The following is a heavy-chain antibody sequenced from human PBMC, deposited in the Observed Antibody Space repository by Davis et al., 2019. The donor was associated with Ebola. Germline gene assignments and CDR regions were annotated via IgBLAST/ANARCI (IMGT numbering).Heavy chain of an antibody. V-gene: IGHV4-34*01. J-gene: IGHJ4*02. CDR3: ARGRRYSYGYWGY. Sequence: MPSETLSLTCAVYGASFSGYYWTWIRQPPGKGLEWIGEINHSGSTNYNPSLKSRVTISVDTSKNQFSLKLNSVTAADTAVYFCARGRRYSYGYWGYWGQGTLVTVSS. CDR2: INHSGST. CDR1: GASFSGYY. D-gene: IGHD5-18*01.